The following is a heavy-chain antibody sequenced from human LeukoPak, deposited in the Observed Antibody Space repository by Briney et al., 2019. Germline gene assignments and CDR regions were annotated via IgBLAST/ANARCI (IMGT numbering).Heavy chain of an antibody. J-gene: IGHJ4*02. CDR2: IYYSGNT. D-gene: IGHD1-26*01. CDR3: ARVSSGSYLYSDY. CDR1: GGSISSYY. Sequence: SETLSLTCTVSGGSISSYYWSWIRQPPGKGLEWIGYIYYSGNTNYNPSLKSRVTISVDTSKNQFSLNLSSVTAADTAVYYCARVSSGSYLYSDYWGQGTLVTVSS. V-gene: IGHV4-59*01.